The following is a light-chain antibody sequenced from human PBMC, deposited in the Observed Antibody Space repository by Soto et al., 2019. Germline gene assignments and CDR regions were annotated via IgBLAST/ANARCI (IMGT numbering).Light chain of an antibody. CDR2: EVS. Sequence: QSALTQPASVSGSPGQSITISCTGTNSDVGSYNLVSWYQQHPGKAPKVIIYEVSERPSGVSDRFSGSKSGNTASLMISGLQAEDEADYYCWSYAGSSTQSYVFGSGTKVTVL. J-gene: IGLJ1*01. V-gene: IGLV2-23*02. CDR3: WSYAGSSTQSYV. CDR1: NSDVGSYNL.